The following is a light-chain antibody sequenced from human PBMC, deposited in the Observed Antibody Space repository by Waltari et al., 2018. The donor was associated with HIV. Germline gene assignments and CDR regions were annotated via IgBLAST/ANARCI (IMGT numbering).Light chain of an antibody. Sequence: QSGLRQPPSTSRPPGQRVVISCSGSRSNVGKNYVSWFQQLPGAAPRLLIYRNDLRPAGVPDRFTAAKSGTSASLVISGLRSDDEADYFCASWDDALSSWLFGGGTKLTVL. CDR2: RND. CDR1: RSNVGKNY. V-gene: IGLV1-47*01. J-gene: IGLJ6*01. CDR3: ASWDDALSSWL.